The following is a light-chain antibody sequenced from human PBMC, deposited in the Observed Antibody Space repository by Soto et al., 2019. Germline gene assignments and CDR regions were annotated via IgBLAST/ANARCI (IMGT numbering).Light chain of an antibody. CDR3: PQSYSTPIT. CDR2: AAS. Sequence: DIQMTQSPSSLSASVGDRVTITCRASQGISSYLSWSQQKPVKAPKFLIYAASSLQRGVPSMFSGSGSGTDFTITISSLQPEDFATYYCPQSYSTPITFGKGTRLEIK. J-gene: IGKJ5*01. CDR1: QGISSY. V-gene: IGKV1-39*01.